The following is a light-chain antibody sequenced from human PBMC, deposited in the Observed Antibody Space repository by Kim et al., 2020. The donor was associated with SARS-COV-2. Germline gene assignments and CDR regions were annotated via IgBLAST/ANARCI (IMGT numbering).Light chain of an antibody. Sequence: PGERATLPCRASQSISGYLAWNQQKPGQAPRLFIVNASQRATGIPARFSGSWSGTDFTLIISSLEPEDFAVYYCQQRNNWPFTFGEGTKLEI. CDR3: QQRNNWPFT. CDR1: QSISGY. J-gene: IGKJ4*01. CDR2: NAS. V-gene: IGKV3-11*01.